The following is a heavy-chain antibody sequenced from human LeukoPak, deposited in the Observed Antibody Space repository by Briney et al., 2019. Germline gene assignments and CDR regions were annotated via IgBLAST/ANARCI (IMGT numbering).Heavy chain of an antibody. CDR1: GFTFSSYG. CDR2: IWYDGSNK. CDR3: ARESRYYYDSSGYYAPDY. Sequence: GGSLRLSCAASGFTFSSYGMHWVRQAPGKGLEWVAVIWYDGSNKYYADSVKGRFTISRDNSKNTLYLQMNSLRAEDTAVYYCARESRYYYDSSGYYAPDYSGPGAPVTLSP. J-gene: IGHJ4*01. D-gene: IGHD3-22*01. V-gene: IGHV3-33*01.